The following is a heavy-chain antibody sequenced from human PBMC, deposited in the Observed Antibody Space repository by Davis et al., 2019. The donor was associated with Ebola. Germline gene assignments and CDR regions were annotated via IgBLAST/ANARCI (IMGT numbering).Heavy chain of an antibody. V-gene: IGHV1-8*01. Sequence: AASVKVSCKASGYTFTSYDINWVRQAHGQGLEWMGWMNPNSGNTGYAQKFQGRVTMTRNTSISTAYMELSSLRSEDTAVYYCARGGVLRFLEWLLSDNWFDPWGQGTLVTVSS. CDR2: MNPNSGNT. J-gene: IGHJ5*02. D-gene: IGHD3-3*01. CDR3: ARGGVLRFLEWLLSDNWFDP. CDR1: GYTFTSYD.